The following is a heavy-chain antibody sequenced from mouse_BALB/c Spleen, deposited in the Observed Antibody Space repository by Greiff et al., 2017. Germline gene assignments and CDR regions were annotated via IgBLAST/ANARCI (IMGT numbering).Heavy chain of an antibody. CDR2: IRLKSNNYAT. CDR1: GFTFSNYW. D-gene: IGHD1-1*01. CDR3: TRGYYVSSYFDY. V-gene: IGHV6-6*02. Sequence: QVVESGGGLVQPGGSMKLSCVASGFTFSNYWMNWVRQSPEKGLEWVAEIRLKSNNYATHYAESVKGRFTISRDDSKSSVYLQMNNLRAEDTGIYYCTRGYYVSSYFDYWGQGTTLTVSS. J-gene: IGHJ2*01.